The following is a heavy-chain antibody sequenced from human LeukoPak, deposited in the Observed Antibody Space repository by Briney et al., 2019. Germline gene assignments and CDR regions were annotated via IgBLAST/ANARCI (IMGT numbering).Heavy chain of an antibody. Sequence: GGSLRLSCAASGFTFSSYSMNWVRQAPGKGLEWVSSISSSSSYIYYADSVKGRFTISRDNAKNSLYLQMNSLRAEDTAVYYCASSGIVVVPAADFDHWGQGTLVTVSS. CDR1: GFTFSSYS. J-gene: IGHJ4*02. V-gene: IGHV3-21*01. CDR3: ASSGIVVVPAADFDH. CDR2: ISSSSSYI. D-gene: IGHD2-2*01.